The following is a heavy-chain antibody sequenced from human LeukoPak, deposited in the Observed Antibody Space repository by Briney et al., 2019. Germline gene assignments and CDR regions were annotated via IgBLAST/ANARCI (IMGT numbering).Heavy chain of an antibody. Sequence: PGGSLRLSCATSGFIFSHHGMNWVRQAPGKGLEWVSGIRADAVTTYYADSVKGRFIISRDNSKNTVYLQMNSLRAEDTAVYYCAEESSYYYYYYVDVWGQGTTVTVSS. CDR1: GFIFSHHG. V-gene: IGHV3-23*01. CDR3: AEESSYYYYYYVDV. CDR2: IRADAVTT. J-gene: IGHJ6*03.